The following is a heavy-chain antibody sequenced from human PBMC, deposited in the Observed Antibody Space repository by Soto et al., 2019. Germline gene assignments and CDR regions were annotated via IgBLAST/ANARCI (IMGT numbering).Heavy chain of an antibody. V-gene: IGHV1-3*01. CDR1: GYTFTSYA. Sequence: ASVKVSCKASGYTFTSYAMHWVRQAPGQRLEWMGWINAGNGNTKYSQKFQGRVTITRDTSASTAYMELSSLRSEDTAVYYCARANRRVAAAGTWYFDLWGRGTLVTVSS. J-gene: IGHJ2*01. D-gene: IGHD6-13*01. CDR2: INAGNGNT. CDR3: ARANRRVAAAGTWYFDL.